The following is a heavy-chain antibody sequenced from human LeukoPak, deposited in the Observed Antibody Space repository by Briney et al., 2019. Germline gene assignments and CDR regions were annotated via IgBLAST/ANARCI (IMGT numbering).Heavy chain of an antibody. V-gene: IGHV3-23*01. Sequence: PGGSLRLSCTASGFTVSSNYMSWVRQAPGKGLEWVSAISGSGGSTYYADSVKGRFTISRDNSKNTLYLQMNSLRAEDTAVYYCAKSGTMGTIYYYGMDVWGQGTTVTVSS. J-gene: IGHJ6*02. CDR1: GFTVSSNY. CDR3: AKSGTMGTIYYYGMDV. CDR2: ISGSGGST. D-gene: IGHD1-1*01.